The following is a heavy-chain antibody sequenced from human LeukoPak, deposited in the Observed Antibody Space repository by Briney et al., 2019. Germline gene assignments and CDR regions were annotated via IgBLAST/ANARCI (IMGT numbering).Heavy chain of an antibody. CDR2: ISPSGDIK. J-gene: IGHJ4*02. Sequence: PGGSLRLSCVASGFTFSRHGMNWVRQAPGKGLEWVSGISPSGDIKYYVDSVKGRFTVSRDNSKNTLYLQMNSLRAEDTAVYYCARALTVYWGQGTLVTVSS. D-gene: IGHD2-8*02. CDR3: ARALTVY. V-gene: IGHV3-23*01. CDR1: GFTFSRHG.